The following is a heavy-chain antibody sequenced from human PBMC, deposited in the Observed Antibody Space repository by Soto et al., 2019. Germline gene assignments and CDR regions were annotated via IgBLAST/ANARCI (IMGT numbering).Heavy chain of an antibody. CDR2: ISSSSSTI. D-gene: IGHD6-13*01. V-gene: IGHV3-48*01. J-gene: IGHJ4*02. Sequence: GGSLRLSCAASGFTFSSYSMNWVRQAPGKGLEWVSYISSSSSTIYYAVSVKGRFTISRDNSRNTLYLQMNGLRAEDTAIYYCAKERGQYSSNWPVDYWGQGTLVTVSS. CDR1: GFTFSSYS. CDR3: AKERGQYSSNWPVDY.